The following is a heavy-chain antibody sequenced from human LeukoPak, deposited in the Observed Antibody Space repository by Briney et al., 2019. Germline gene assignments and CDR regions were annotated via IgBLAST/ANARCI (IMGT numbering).Heavy chain of an antibody. Sequence: SSVKVSCKASGGTFSSYAISWVRQAPGQGLEWMGRIIPIFGTANYAQKFQGRVTITTDESTSTAYMEIRSLRSEDTAVYYCAKEKYYYDSSGSPTFDYGARGPRTPVSS. CDR2: IIPIFGTA. V-gene: IGHV1-69*05. CDR1: GGTFSSYA. J-gene: IGHJ4*03. CDR3: AKEKYYYDSSGSPTFDY. D-gene: IGHD3-22*01.